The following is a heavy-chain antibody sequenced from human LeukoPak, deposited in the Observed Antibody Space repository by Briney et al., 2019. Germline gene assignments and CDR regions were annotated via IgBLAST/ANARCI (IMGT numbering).Heavy chain of an antibody. V-gene: IGHV3-74*01. D-gene: IGHD3-10*01. Sequence: GGSLRLSCAASGFTFSSHNMNWVRQAPGKGLVWVSRISSDDRSTDYADSVKGRFTVSRNNARNTLYLQMNSLRAEDTAVYYCAGGGSGSYYHGNEYWGQGTLVTVSS. CDR1: GFTFSSHN. CDR3: AGGGSGSYYHGNEY. CDR2: ISSDDRST. J-gene: IGHJ4*02.